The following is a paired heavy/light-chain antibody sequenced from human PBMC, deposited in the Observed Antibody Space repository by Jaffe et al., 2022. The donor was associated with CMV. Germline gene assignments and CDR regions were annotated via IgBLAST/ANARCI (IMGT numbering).Heavy chain of an antibody. Sequence: EVQLVESGGGLVQPGESLRLSCVLSGLTVTNNYLTWVRQAPGRGLEWVSALYPDGTTRYIDSVRGRFTISRDNSKNTLFLQIDTLRAEDTAMYYCARDVNWRTLDYWGQGTLVTVSS. V-gene: IGHV3-66*01. J-gene: IGHJ4*02. CDR2: LYPDGTT. CDR3: ARDVNWRTLDY. CDR1: GLTVTNNY. D-gene: IGHD1-1*01.
Light chain of an antibody. J-gene: IGLJ3*02. CDR3: SSYTTSNTLYVL. Sequence: QSALTQPASVSGSPGQSITISCTGTNNDVGDYIYVSWFQQHPGKAPKLIIYDVSVRPSGVSNRFSGSKSGNTASLTISGLQADDEADYYCSSYTTSNTLYVLFGGGTKLTVL. V-gene: IGLV2-14*03. CDR1: NNDVGDYIY. CDR2: DVS.